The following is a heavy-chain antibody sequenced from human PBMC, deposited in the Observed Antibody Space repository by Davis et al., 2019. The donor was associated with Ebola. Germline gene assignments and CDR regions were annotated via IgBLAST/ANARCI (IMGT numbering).Heavy chain of an antibody. CDR1: GFTFDDYA. CDR3: AKGSVTIFGVAPDYYGMDV. CDR2: ISWDSGNI. Sequence: SLKISCAASGFTFDDYAMHWVRQAPGKGLEWVSGISWDSGNIDYAGSVKGRFTISRDNSKNTLYLQMNSLRAEDTAVYYCAKGSVTIFGVAPDYYGMDVWGKGTTVTVSS. D-gene: IGHD3-3*01. J-gene: IGHJ6*04. V-gene: IGHV3-9*01.